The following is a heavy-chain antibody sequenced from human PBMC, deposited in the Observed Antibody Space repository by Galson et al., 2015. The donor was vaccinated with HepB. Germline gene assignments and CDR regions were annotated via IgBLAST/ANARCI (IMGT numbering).Heavy chain of an antibody. V-gene: IGHV1-46*01. D-gene: IGHD4-11*01. J-gene: IGHJ6*02. CDR3: ARGRGTTPGPKGMDV. CDR2: INPSGGST. CDR1: GYTFTSYY. Sequence: SVKVSCKASGYTFTSYYMHWVRQAPGQGLEWMGIINPSGGSTSYAQKFQGRVTMTRDTPTSTVYMELSSLRSEDTAVYYCARGRGTTPGPKGMDVWGQGTTVTVSS.